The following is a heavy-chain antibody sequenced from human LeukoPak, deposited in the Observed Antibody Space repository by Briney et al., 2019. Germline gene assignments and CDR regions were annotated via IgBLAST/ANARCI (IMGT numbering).Heavy chain of an antibody. D-gene: IGHD2-2*02. CDR2: ISSSGSTI. CDR1: GITFSSYE. J-gene: IGHJ1*01. Sequence: GGSLRLSCAASGITFSSYEMNWVRQAPGKGLEWVSYISSSGSTIYYADSVKGRFTISRDNAKNSLYLQMNILRAEDTAVYYCARDPIYTFDGPEYFQHWGQGTLVTVSS. CDR3: ARDPIYTFDGPEYFQH. V-gene: IGHV3-48*03.